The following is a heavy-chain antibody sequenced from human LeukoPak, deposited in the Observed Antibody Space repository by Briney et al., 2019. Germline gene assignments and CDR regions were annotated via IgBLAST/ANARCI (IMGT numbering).Heavy chain of an antibody. J-gene: IGHJ4*02. Sequence: SETLSLTCTVSGGSISSSSYYWGWLRPSPGKGLEWIGSMYYSGSTYYNPSLKSRVTISVDTSKNQFSLKLSSVTAADTAVYYCARWAVAPRDFDYWGQGTLVTVSS. V-gene: IGHV4-39*01. D-gene: IGHD6-19*01. CDR1: GGSISSSSYY. CDR3: ARWAVAPRDFDY. CDR2: MYYSGST.